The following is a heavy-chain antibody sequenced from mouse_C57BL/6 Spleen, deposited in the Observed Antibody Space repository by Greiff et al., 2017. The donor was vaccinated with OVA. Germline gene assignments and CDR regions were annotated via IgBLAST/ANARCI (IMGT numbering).Heavy chain of an antibody. Sequence: LQQPGAELVKPGASVKLSCKASCYTFTSYWMHWVKQRPGRGLVWIGRIDPTSGGTTYNETFKSKATLTVDKPSCTAYMQLSSLTSEGSAVYYCARGGLDGYSWYFDGWGTETTVTVSS. CDR1: CYTFTSYW. V-gene: IGHV1-72*01. CDR3: ARGGLDGYSWYFDG. CDR2: IDPTSGGT. J-gene: IGHJ1*03. D-gene: IGHD2-3*01.